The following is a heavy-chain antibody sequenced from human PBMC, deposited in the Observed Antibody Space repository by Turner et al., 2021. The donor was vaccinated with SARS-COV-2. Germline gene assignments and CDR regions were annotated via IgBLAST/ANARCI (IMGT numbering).Heavy chain of an antibody. CDR2: IYYSGNT. Sequence: QVQLQESGPGLVKPSQTLSLTCTVSGGSISSGGYYWSWIRQHPGKGLEWIGYIYYSGNTDYNPSLKSRVTISVDTSKNQFSLRLNSVTASDTAVYYCARDVMVVGAFDIWGQGTMVTVSS. CDR3: ARDVMVVGAFDI. V-gene: IGHV4-31*03. D-gene: IGHD1-26*01. CDR1: GGSISSGGYY. J-gene: IGHJ3*02.